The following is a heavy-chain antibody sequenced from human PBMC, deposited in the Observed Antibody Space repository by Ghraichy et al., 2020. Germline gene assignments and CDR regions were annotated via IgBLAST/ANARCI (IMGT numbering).Heavy chain of an antibody. CDR2: ISWNSGSI. V-gene: IGHV3-9*01. J-gene: IGHJ4*02. D-gene: IGHD1-14*01. Sequence: GGSLRLSCAASGFTFDDYAMHWVRQAPGKGLEWVSGISWNSGSIGYADSVKGRFTISRDNAKNSLYLQMNSLRAEDTALYYCAKDTTGETAFDYWGQGTLVTVSS. CDR1: GFTFDDYA. CDR3: AKDTTGETAFDY.